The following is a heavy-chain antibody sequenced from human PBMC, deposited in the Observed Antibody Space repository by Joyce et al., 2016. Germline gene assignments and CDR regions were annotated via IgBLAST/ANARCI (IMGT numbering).Heavy chain of an antibody. Sequence: DVQVVESGGGLVQPGGSLRLSCAASGFSLRDHYMSWVRQASGKGLGWVANIKQDGSWIFYVDSVKGRFTISRDNAKNTIYLQMDNLIVEDTAVYYCAREAVVRRPRRKDDAFDVWGQGTMVTVSS. V-gene: IGHV3-7*01. CDR2: IKQDGSWI. J-gene: IGHJ3*01. CDR3: AREAVVRRPRRKDDAFDV. CDR1: GFSLRDHY. D-gene: IGHD2-21*01.